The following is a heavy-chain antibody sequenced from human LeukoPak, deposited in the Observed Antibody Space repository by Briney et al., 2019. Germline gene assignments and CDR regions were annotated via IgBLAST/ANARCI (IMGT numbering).Heavy chain of an antibody. Sequence: GGSQTLSCAASGFTFSSYWMHWVRQAPGKGLVWVSRINSDGRTTTYADSVRGRFTISRDNAKNTLYLQMNSLRAEDTAVYYCAREYSSWFDYWGQGTLVSVSS. CDR3: AREYSSWFDY. CDR1: GFTFSSYW. J-gene: IGHJ4*02. CDR2: INSDGRTT. V-gene: IGHV3-74*01. D-gene: IGHD6-6*01.